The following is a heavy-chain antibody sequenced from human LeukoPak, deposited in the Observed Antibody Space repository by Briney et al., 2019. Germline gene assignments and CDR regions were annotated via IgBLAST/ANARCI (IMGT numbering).Heavy chain of an antibody. Sequence: GRSLRLSCAASGFTFSSYGMHWVHQAPGKGLEWVAVIWYDGSNKYYADSVKGRFTISRDNSKNTLYLQMNSLRAEDTAVYYCARSYYDILTSWYFDYWGQGTLVTVSS. CDR2: IWYDGSNK. CDR1: GFTFSSYG. V-gene: IGHV3-33*01. D-gene: IGHD3-9*01. J-gene: IGHJ4*02. CDR3: ARSYYDILTSWYFDY.